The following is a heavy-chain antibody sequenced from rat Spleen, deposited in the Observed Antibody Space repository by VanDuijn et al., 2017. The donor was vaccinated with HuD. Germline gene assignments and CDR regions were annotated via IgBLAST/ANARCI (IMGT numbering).Heavy chain of an antibody. Sequence: EVQLVESGGGLVQPGRSLKLSCAASGFTFSNYDMAWVRQAPGKGLEWVASITNTGGSTYYPDSVKGRFTISRDNAKSNLYLQMNSLRSEDTATYYCTREDYWGQGVMVTVSS. CDR1: GFTFSNYD. V-gene: IGHV5S23*01. CDR2: ITNTGGST. J-gene: IGHJ2*01. CDR3: TREDY.